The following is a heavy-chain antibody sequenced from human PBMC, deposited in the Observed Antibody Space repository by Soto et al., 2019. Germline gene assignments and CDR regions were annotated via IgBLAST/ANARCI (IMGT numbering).Heavy chain of an antibody. CDR3: ARGSRAVRFLGWLFGVMDV. Sequence: ASVTVSCKASGYTFTSYGISWVRQAPGQGLEWMGWISAYNGNTNYAQKLQGRVTMTTDTSTSTAYMELRSLRSDDTAVYYCARGSRAVRFLGWLFGVMDVWGQGTSVTGSS. J-gene: IGHJ6*02. CDR1: GYTFTSYG. V-gene: IGHV1-18*01. CDR2: ISAYNGNT. D-gene: IGHD3-3*01.